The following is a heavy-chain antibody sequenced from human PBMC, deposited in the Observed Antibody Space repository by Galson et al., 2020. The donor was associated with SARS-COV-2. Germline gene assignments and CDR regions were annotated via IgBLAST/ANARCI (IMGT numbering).Heavy chain of an antibody. D-gene: IGHD3-9*01. CDR2: ISSSSGHI. V-gene: IGHV3-21*01. CDR1: GLTFSDCS. CDR3: TRGTRMPMADISGVES. J-gene: IGHJ5*01. Sequence: GESLKISCAASGLTFSDCSMNWVRQAPGKGLEWASSISSSSGHIYYADAVKGRFTISRDNAKNSLYLQMNSLRAQDTAVYYCTRGTRMPMADISGVESCGHGTLVTVSS.